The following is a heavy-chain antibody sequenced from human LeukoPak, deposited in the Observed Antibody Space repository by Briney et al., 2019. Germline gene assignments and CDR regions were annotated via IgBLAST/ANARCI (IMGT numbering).Heavy chain of an antibody. CDR3: ARDQIGYDYVWGSYRSHFPVY. Sequence: PGGSLRLSCAASGFTFSDYYMSWIRQAPGKGLEWVSYISSSGSTIYYADSVKGRFTISRDNAKNTLYLQMNSLRAEDTAVYYCARDQIGYDYVWGSYRSHFPVYWGQGTLVTVSS. CDR1: GFTFSDYY. D-gene: IGHD3-16*02. CDR2: ISSSGSTI. J-gene: IGHJ4*02. V-gene: IGHV3-11*04.